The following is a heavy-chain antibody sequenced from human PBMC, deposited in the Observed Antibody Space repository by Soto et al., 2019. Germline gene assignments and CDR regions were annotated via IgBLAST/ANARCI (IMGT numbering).Heavy chain of an antibody. CDR3: ARKVGIVGAYSLAYYYYGMDV. D-gene: IGHD1-26*01. J-gene: IGHJ6*02. CDR1: GGTFSSYS. Sequence: ASVKVSCKASGGTFSSYSISWVRQAPGQGLEWMGGIIPIFGTANYAQKFQGRVTITADESTSTAYMELSSLGSEDTAVYYCARKVGIVGAYSLAYYYYGMDVWGQGTTVTVSS. V-gene: IGHV1-69*13. CDR2: IIPIFGTA.